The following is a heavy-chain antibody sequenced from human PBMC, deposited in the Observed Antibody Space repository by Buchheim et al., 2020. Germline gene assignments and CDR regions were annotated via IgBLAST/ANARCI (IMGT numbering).Heavy chain of an antibody. J-gene: IGHJ2*01. CDR1: GYTLTSYY. CDR2: MNPSDGSS. D-gene: IGHD2-15*01. Sequence: QVQLVQSGAEVKKPGASVKVSCKASGYTLTSYYMHWVRQAPGQGLEWMGIMNPSDGSSSYAQSFQGRVAMTRDTSSNTVYIDLSSLRSENTAVYYCARANRIVFDWYFDLWGRGTL. CDR3: ARANRIVFDWYFDL. V-gene: IGHV1-46*03.